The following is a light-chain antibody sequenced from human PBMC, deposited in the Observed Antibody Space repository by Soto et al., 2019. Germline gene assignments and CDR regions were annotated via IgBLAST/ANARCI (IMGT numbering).Light chain of an antibody. CDR2: DVS. J-gene: IGLJ2*01. V-gene: IGLV2-14*03. CDR3: SSYTSGSTQVV. CDR1: SSDVGGYNY. Sequence: QSALTQPASVSGSPGQSITISCTGTSSDVGGYNYVSWYQQHPGKAPKVMIYDVSKRPSGISNRFSGSKSGNTASLTISGLQVEDEADYYCSSYTSGSTQVVFGGGTKLTVL.